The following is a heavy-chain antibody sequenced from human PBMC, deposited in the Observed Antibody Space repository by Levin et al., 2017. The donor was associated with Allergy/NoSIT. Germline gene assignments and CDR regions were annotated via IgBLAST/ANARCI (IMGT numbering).Heavy chain of an antibody. CDR1: GGTFSSYA. J-gene: IGHJ6*02. V-gene: IGHV1-69*13. D-gene: IGHD5-24*01. Sequence: PAASVKVSCKASGGTFSSYAISWVRQAPGQGLEWMGGIIPIFGTANYAQKFQGRVTITADESTSTAYMELSSLRSEDTAVYYCASPDGYNPVYYYGMDVWGQGTTVTVSS. CDR2: IIPIFGTA. CDR3: ASPDGYNPVYYYGMDV.